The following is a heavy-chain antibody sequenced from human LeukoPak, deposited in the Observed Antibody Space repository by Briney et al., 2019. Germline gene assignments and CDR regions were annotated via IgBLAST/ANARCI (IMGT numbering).Heavy chain of an antibody. V-gene: IGHV1-2*02. CDR2: INPINGGT. CDR1: GYSFTGYF. J-gene: IGHJ4*02. Sequence: ASVKVSCKASGYSFTGYFMHWVRQAPGQGLEWMGWINPINGGTTYAQKFQGRVTMTRDTSISTAYMELSSLTSDDTAMYYCARMYYYDNNAYYPFDYWGQGTLVTVSS. D-gene: IGHD3-22*01. CDR3: ARMYYYDNNAYYPFDY.